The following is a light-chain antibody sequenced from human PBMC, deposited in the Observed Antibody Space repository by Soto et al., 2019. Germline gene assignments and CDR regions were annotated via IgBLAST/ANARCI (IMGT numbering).Light chain of an antibody. CDR2: QTY. Sequence: EIVLTQSPATLSSCPGDRVTLSCRASQYINTRLAWYQHRPGQAPRLLIYQTYIRTAGITARFSASGTGTDFTLTISDVQPEDFAVYYCHQRQSWPRTVGPGTQVEIK. V-gene: IGKV3-11*01. CDR1: QYINTR. CDR3: HQRQSWPRT. J-gene: IGKJ1*01.